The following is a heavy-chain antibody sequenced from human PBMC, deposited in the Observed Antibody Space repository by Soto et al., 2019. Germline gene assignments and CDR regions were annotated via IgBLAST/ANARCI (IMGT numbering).Heavy chain of an antibody. Sequence: RCCGLTCHRKEQRKELEWGSAISGSGGSTYYEESVKGRFTISRDNSKNTLYLQMNSLRAEDTAVYYCAKAPLVGATSPWDYWGQGTLVTVSS. CDR3: AKAPLVGATSPWDY. D-gene: IGHD1-26*01. V-gene: IGHV3-23*01. J-gene: IGHJ4*02. CDR2: ISGSGGST. CDR1: RCCG.